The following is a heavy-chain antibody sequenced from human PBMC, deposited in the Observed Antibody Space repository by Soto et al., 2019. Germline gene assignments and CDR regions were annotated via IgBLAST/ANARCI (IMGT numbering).Heavy chain of an antibody. D-gene: IGHD3-22*01. Sequence: GESLKISCRTSGYRFTSYWIDWVRQMPGKGLEWMGIIFPSDSDTRYSPSFQGQVTISADRSTSTVFLQWASLKASDTAVYFCARKDKSGYFNWFDPWGQGTLVTVSS. J-gene: IGHJ5*02. V-gene: IGHV5-51*01. CDR1: GYRFTSYW. CDR3: ARKDKSGYFNWFDP. CDR2: IFPSDSDT.